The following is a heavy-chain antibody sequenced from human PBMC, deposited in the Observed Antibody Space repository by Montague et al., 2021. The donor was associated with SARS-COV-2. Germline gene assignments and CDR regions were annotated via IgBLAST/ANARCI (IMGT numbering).Heavy chain of an antibody. CDR3: ARGARQGYGFRLGSFDY. J-gene: IGHJ4*02. Sequence: SETLSLTCAVYGGSFSGYYWNWIRQPPGKGLEWIGEINHSGSTNYNPSLKSRVTMSVDTSKNQFSLKLSSVTAADTAVYYCARGARQGYGFRLGSFDYWGQGAVVTVSS. CDR2: INHSGST. CDR1: GGSFSGYY. D-gene: IGHD3-10*01. V-gene: IGHV4-34*01.